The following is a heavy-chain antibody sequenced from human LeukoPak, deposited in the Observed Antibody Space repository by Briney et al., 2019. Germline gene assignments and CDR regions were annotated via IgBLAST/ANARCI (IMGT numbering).Heavy chain of an antibody. Sequence: PGGSLRLSCAASGFIFSSHGMNWVRQAPGKGLEWVSGISPSGGSTYYADSVKGRFTISRDNSKNTLYLQMNSLRAEDTAVYYCARDSRAAGTTDYWGQGTLVTVSS. V-gene: IGHV3-23*01. J-gene: IGHJ4*02. CDR3: ARDSRAAGTTDY. CDR1: GFIFSSHG. D-gene: IGHD6-13*01. CDR2: ISPSGGST.